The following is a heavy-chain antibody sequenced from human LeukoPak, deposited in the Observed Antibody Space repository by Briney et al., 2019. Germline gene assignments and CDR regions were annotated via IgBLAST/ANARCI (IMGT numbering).Heavy chain of an antibody. D-gene: IGHD2-15*01. CDR1: GFTFSSYS. CDR2: ISSSSSTI. CDR3: ARGYCSGGTCYLVENWLDP. Sequence: GGSLRLSCAASGFTFSSYSMNWVRQAPGKGLEWVSYISSSSSTIYYADSVKGRFTISRDNAKNSLYLQMNSLRAEDTAVYYCARGYCSGGTCYLVENWLDPWGQGTLVTVSS. J-gene: IGHJ5*02. V-gene: IGHV3-48*01.